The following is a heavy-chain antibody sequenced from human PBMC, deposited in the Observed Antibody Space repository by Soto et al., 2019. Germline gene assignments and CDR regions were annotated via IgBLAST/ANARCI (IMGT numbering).Heavy chain of an antibody. CDR3: ARSYPVNPSTTVTTWYYFDY. CDR1: GFTFSSYG. CDR2: IWYDGSNK. J-gene: IGHJ4*02. D-gene: IGHD4-4*01. Sequence: GGSLRLSCAASGFTFSSYGMHWVRQAPGKGLEWVAVIWYDGSNKYYADSVKGRFTISRDNSKNTLYLQMNSLRAEDTAVYYCARSYPVNPSTTVTTWYYFDYWGQGTLVTVSS. V-gene: IGHV3-33*08.